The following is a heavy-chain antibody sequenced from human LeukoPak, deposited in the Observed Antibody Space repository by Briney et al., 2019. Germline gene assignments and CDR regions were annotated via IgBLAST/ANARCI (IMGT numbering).Heavy chain of an antibody. Sequence: ASLRVSCKPPGDTLTGYYMRWGREAPGQGVGWGGRIKPNSGGTNYAQKFQGRVTMTRDTSISTAYMELSRLRSDDTAVYYCARDGATTGRGYYYYMDVWGKGTTVTVSS. J-gene: IGHJ6*03. CDR3: ARDGATTGRGYYYYMDV. CDR1: GDTLTGYY. CDR2: IKPNSGGT. V-gene: IGHV1-2*06. D-gene: IGHD1-26*01.